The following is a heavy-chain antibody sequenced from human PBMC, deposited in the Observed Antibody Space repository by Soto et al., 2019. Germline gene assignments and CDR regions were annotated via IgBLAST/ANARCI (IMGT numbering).Heavy chain of an antibody. CDR2: VNSDGSIT. D-gene: IGHD1-26*01. V-gene: IGHV3-74*01. Sequence: PGGSLRLSCAASGFTFSSYWMHWVRQAPGKGLVWVSRVNSDGSITNYADAVKGRFTISRDNAKNTLYLQMDGLRVEDTAVYYCARVGATTWYWGQGTLVTVSS. CDR1: GFTFSSYW. J-gene: IGHJ4*02. CDR3: ARVGATTWY.